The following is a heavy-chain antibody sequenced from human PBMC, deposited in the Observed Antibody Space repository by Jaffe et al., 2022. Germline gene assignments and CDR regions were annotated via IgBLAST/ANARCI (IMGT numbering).Heavy chain of an antibody. D-gene: IGHD5-12*01. V-gene: IGHV1-69*01. Sequence: QVQLVQSGAEVKKPGSSVKVSCKASGGTFSSYAISWVRQAPGQGLEWMGGIIPIFGTANYAQKFQGRVTITADESTSTAYMELSSLRSEDTAVYYCARDGDEGRGVGATISFDYWGQGTLVTVSS. CDR1: GGTFSSYA. CDR3: ARDGDEGRGVGATISFDY. J-gene: IGHJ4*02. CDR2: IIPIFGTA.